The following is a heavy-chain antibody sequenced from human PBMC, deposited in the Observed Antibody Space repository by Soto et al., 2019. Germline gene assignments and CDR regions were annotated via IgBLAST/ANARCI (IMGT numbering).Heavy chain of an antibody. CDR2: ISGSGANT. Sequence: GGSLRLSCAASGFTFSSYAMSWVRQAPGKGLEWVSAISGSGANTYYADSVKGRFTISRDNSKNTLYLQMNSLRAEDTAVYYCAKDKGRYYYGSGSYYGEFYYFDYWGQGTLVTVSS. CDR1: GFTFSSYA. CDR3: AKDKGRYYYGSGSYYGEFYYFDY. J-gene: IGHJ4*02. V-gene: IGHV3-23*01. D-gene: IGHD3-10*01.